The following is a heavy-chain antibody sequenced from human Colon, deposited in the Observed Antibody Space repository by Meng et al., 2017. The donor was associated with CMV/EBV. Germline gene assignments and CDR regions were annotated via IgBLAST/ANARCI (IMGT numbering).Heavy chain of an antibody. J-gene: IGHJ4*02. D-gene: IGHD3-3*01. CDR3: ARTSLRFLEWLYLDY. V-gene: IGHV4-59*02. Sequence: GSLRLSCTVSGGSVSSHYWSWIRQPPGKGLEWIGYIYYSGTTNYNPSLKSRVSISVDTSKSQFSLRVSSVTAADTAVYYCARTSLRFLEWLYLDYWGQGTLVTVSS. CDR1: GGSVSSHY. CDR2: IYYSGTT.